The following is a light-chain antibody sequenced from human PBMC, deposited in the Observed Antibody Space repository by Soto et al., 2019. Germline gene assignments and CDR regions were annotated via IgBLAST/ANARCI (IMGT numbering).Light chain of an antibody. Sequence: ETMSTQSPSTVSLSPGGRATLHCRASQSVSLSLAWYQQKPGQAPRLLIYDASKRASGIPARFSGSGSGTDFTLTISSLEPEDFAVYYCQERTSWPPWTFGQGTKVDIK. CDR2: DAS. CDR1: QSVSLS. V-gene: IGKV3-11*01. J-gene: IGKJ1*01. CDR3: QERTSWPPWT.